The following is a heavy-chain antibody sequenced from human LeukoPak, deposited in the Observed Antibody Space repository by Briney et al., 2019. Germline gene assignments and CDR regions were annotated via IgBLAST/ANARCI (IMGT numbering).Heavy chain of an antibody. CDR3: ARDLYYYDSSGGGPYNWFDP. J-gene: IGHJ5*02. Sequence: SETLSLTCSVSGGSISNYYWSWIRQPPGKGLEWIGYIYYSGSTNYNPSLKSRVTISVDTSKNQFSLKLSSVTAADTAVYYCARDLYYYDSSGGGPYNWFDPWGQGTLVTVSS. CDR2: IYYSGST. D-gene: IGHD3-22*01. CDR1: GGSISNYY. V-gene: IGHV4-59*01.